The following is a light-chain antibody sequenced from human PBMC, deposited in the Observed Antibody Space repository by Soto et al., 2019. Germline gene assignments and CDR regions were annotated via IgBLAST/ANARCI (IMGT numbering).Light chain of an antibody. Sequence: QLVLTQSPSASASLGASVKFTCTLSSGHSSYAIAWHQQQPEKGPRYLMKLNSDGSHSKGDGIPDRFSGSSSGAERYLTLSSLQSEDEADYYCQTWGTGIWVFGGGTKVTVL. CDR2: LNSDGSH. J-gene: IGLJ3*02. CDR3: QTWGTGIWV. V-gene: IGLV4-69*01. CDR1: SGHSSYA.